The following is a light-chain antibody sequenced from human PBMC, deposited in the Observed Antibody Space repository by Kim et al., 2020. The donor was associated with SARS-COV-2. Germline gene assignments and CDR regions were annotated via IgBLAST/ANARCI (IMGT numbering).Light chain of an antibody. Sequence: ASVGDRITITWRASQDIGSTLAWFQQKPGKAPKSLIYTGSILQSGVPSKFSASGSGTDFTLTINSLQPEDFATYYCLQYDGEPHTFGGGTKVDIK. CDR1: QDIGST. J-gene: IGKJ4*01. CDR3: LQYDGEPHT. V-gene: IGKV1-16*02. CDR2: TGS.